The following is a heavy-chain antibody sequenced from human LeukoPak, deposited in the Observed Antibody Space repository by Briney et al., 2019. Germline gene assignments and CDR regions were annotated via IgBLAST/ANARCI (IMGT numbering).Heavy chain of an antibody. CDR3: ARGPNYSSSTSCYGWFDP. CDR2: IYYSGST. V-gene: IGHV4-59*01. D-gene: IGHD2-2*01. CDR1: GGSISSYY. J-gene: IGHJ5*02. Sequence: SETLSLTCTVSGGSISSYYWSWIRQPPGKGLEWIGYIYYSGSTNYNPSLKSRVTISVDTSKNQFSLKLSSVTAADTAVYYCARGPNYSSSTSCYGWFDPWGQGTLVTVSS.